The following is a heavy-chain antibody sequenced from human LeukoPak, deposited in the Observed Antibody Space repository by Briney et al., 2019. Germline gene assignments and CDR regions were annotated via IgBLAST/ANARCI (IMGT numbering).Heavy chain of an antibody. J-gene: IGHJ5*02. D-gene: IGHD3-10*01. CDR2: ISHSGST. V-gene: IGHV4-34*01. CDR3: ARGRGWFGESTFDP. Sequence: SETLSLTCAVYGGSFSGYYWSWIRQPPGKGLEWIGEISHSGSTNYNPSLKSRVTISVDTSKNQFSLKLSSVTAADTAVYYCARGRGWFGESTFDPWGQGTLVTVSS. CDR1: GGSFSGYY.